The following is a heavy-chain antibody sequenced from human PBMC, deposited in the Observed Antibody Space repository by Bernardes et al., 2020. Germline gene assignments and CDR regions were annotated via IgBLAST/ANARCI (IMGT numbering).Heavy chain of an antibody. CDR2: INHSGST. CDR3: ARALKPRLLRWGNWFDP. V-gene: IGHV4-34*01. J-gene: IGHJ5*02. D-gene: IGHD2-21*01. Sequence: SETLSLTCAVYGGSFSGYYWSWIRQPPGKGLEWIGEINHSGSTNYNPSLKSRVTISVDTSKNQFSLKLSSVTAADTAVYYCARALKPRLLRWGNWFDPWGQGTLVTVSS. CDR1: GGSFSGYY.